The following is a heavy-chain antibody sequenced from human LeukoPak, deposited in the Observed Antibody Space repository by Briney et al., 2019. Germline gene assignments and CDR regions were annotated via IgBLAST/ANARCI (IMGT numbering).Heavy chain of an antibody. J-gene: IGHJ3*02. V-gene: IGHV3-33*01. CDR3: ARDRLLDPVCSSTSCYAFDI. CDR2: IWYDGSKK. Sequence: PGRSLRLSCAASGFTFSSYGMHWVRQAPGKGLEWVAVIWYDGSKKYYADSVKGRFTISRDNSKNTLYLQMNSLRAEDTAVYYCARDRLLDPVCSSTSCYAFDIWGQGTMVTVSS. CDR1: GFTFSSYG. D-gene: IGHD2-2*01.